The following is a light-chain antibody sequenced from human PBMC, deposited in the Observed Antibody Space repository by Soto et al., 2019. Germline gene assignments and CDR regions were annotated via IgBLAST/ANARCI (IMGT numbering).Light chain of an antibody. J-gene: IGKJ1*01. CDR3: QQYGTSPRT. CDR2: ATS. V-gene: IGKV3-20*01. Sequence: EIELTQSPGTLSLSPGERATLSCRASQSFSSSYLAWYQQKPGQAPRLLIYATSSRATGIPDRFSGSGSQTDFTLTISRLEPEDFAVYYCQQYGTSPRTFGQGTKV. CDR1: QSFSSSY.